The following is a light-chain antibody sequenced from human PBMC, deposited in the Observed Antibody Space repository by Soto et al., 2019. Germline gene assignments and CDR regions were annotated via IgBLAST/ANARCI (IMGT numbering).Light chain of an antibody. Sequence: DIRVTQSPPTPSASVGDRVTITCRASQTITTWMAWYQQKPGKAPKLLVYDASTLQSGVATRFSGSGSGTEFTLIISGLQPEDSATYYCQQYTNTNNPWMFGQGTKVDI. CDR1: QTITTW. V-gene: IGKV1-5*01. CDR2: DAS. CDR3: QQYTNTNNPWM. J-gene: IGKJ1*01.